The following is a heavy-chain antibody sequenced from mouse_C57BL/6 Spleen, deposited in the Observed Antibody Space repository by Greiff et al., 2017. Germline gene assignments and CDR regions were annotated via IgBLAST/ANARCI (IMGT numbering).Heavy chain of an antibody. V-gene: IGHV1-42*01. CDR2: INPSTGGT. Sequence: VQLQQSGPELVKPGASVKISCKASGYSFTGYYMNWVKQSPEKSLEWIGEINPSTGGTTYNQKFKAKATLTVDKSSSTAYMQLKSRPSEDSAVYYCARTAYKGFAYWGQGTLVTVSA. CDR3: ARTAYKGFAY. CDR1: GYSFTGYY. D-gene: IGHD6-5*01. J-gene: IGHJ3*01.